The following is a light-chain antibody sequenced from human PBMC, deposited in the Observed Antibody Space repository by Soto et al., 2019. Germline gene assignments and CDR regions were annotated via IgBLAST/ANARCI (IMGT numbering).Light chain of an antibody. CDR3: QQYNSWPPIT. CDR2: DAS. CDR1: ESVSRN. V-gene: IGKV3-15*01. Sequence: EFVLTQSPGTLSVSPGERATLSCRASESVSRNLAWYQQKPGQAPRLLIYDASTRATGIPDRFSGGGSGTEFTLTISSLQSEDFVVYYCQQYNSWPPITFGQGTRLEIK. J-gene: IGKJ5*01.